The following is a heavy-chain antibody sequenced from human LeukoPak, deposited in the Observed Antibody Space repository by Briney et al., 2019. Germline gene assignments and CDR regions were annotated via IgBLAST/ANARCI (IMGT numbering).Heavy chain of an antibody. Sequence: SGPALVKPTQALTLTCTFSGFSLSTSGMRVSWIRQPPVKALEWLARIDWDDDKFYSTSLKTRLTISKDTSKNQVVLTMTNMDPVDTATYYCARTPYCGGDCYVDYWGQGTLVTVSS. D-gene: IGHD2-21*02. CDR3: ARTPYCGGDCYVDY. V-gene: IGHV2-70*04. CDR2: IDWDDDK. CDR1: GFSLSTSGMR. J-gene: IGHJ4*02.